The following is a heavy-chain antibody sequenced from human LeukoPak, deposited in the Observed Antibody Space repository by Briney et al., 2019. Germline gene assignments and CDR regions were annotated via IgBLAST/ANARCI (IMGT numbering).Heavy chain of an antibody. CDR3: ARGRLPAANSYYDFWSNVYPYYGMDV. Sequence: GGSLRLSCAASGFTFSSYAMSWVRQAPGKGLEWVSAISGSGGSTYYADSVKGRFTISRDNSKNTLYLQMNSLRAEDTAVYYCARGRLPAANSYYDFWSNVYPYYGMDVWGQGTTVTVSS. CDR2: ISGSGGST. CDR1: GFTFSSYA. D-gene: IGHD3-3*01. V-gene: IGHV3-23*01. J-gene: IGHJ6*02.